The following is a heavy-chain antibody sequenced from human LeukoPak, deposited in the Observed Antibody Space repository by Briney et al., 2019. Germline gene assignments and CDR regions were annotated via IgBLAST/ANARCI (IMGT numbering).Heavy chain of an antibody. CDR2: IYYSGST. CDR3: ARGRRDSSGYYLLDY. D-gene: IGHD3-22*01. J-gene: IGHJ4*02. CDR1: GGSISSYY. V-gene: IGHV4-59*01. Sequence: SETLSLTCTVSGGSISSYYWSWIRQPPGKGLEWIGYIYYSGSTNYNPSLKSRVTISVDTSKNQFSLKLSSVTAADTAVYYCARGRRDSSGYYLLDYWGQGTLVTVSP.